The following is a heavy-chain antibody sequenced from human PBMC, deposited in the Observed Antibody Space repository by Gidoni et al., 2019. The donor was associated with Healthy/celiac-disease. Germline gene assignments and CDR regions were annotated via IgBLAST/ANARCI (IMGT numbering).Heavy chain of an antibody. Sequence: EVQLVESGGGLVQPGGSLRLSCAASGFTLSSYWMHWDRPAPGKGLVWVLRINSDGSSTSYADSVKGRFTISRDNAKNTLYLQMNSLRAEDTAVYYCARGRKGYCSGGSCLNWYFDLWGRGTLVTVSS. CDR2: INSDGSST. D-gene: IGHD2-15*01. CDR1: GFTLSSYW. V-gene: IGHV3-74*01. CDR3: ARGRKGYCSGGSCLNWYFDL. J-gene: IGHJ2*01.